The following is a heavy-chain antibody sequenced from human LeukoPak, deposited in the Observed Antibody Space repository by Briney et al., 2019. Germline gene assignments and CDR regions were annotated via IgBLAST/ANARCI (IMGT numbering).Heavy chain of an antibody. J-gene: IGHJ5*02. Sequence: PSETLSLTCSVSGESTRSYYWSWIRHSAGKGLVWIGRIYAPGTTNYNRSLKSRVTMSIDTSRNECYLKVTSVTAADTAVYYCARNANGLCPRGPWAQGTLVT. D-gene: IGHD1-1*01. CDR1: GESTRSYY. CDR3: ARNANGLCPRGP. CDR2: IYAPGTT. V-gene: IGHV4-4*07.